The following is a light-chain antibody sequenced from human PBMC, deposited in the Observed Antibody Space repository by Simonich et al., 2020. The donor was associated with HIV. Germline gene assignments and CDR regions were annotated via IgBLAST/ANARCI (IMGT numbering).Light chain of an antibody. Sequence: DIQMTQSPSTLSASVGDRVTITCRASQSISSWFAGYQQKPGKAPKLLIYKASSLESGVPSRFSGSGSGTDFTLTISSLQAEDVAVYYCQQYYSTPRTFGQGTKVEIK. V-gene: IGKV1-5*03. CDR1: QSISSW. CDR3: QQYYSTPRT. CDR2: KAS. J-gene: IGKJ1*01.